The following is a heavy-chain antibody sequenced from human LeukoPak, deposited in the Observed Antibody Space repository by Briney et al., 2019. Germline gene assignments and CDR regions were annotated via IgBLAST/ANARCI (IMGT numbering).Heavy chain of an antibody. CDR1: GGSISSGSYY. CDR3: ARTYGSGSYSADAFDI. Sequence: SETLSLTCTVSGGSISSGSYYWSWIRQPAGKGLEWIGRIYTSGSTNYNPSLKSRVTISVDTSKNQFSLKLSSVTAADTAVYYCARTYGSGSYSADAFDIWGQGTMVTVSS. D-gene: IGHD3-10*01. V-gene: IGHV4-61*02. J-gene: IGHJ3*02. CDR2: IYTSGST.